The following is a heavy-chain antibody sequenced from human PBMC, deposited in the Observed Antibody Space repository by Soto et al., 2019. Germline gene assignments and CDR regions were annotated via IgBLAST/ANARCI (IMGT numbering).Heavy chain of an antibody. D-gene: IGHD3-10*01. CDR1: GFSFRTRA. CDR3: TTHEEGVPLARGFDC. Sequence: XGSLKLSCSASGFSFRTRAMSWVRQAPGKGLEWVASIRPGGDSTYYADSVKGRFAVSRDNSNNTLYLQMDSLRVEDTAMYYCTTHEEGVPLARGFDCSGQGALVTVSS. V-gene: IGHV3-23*01. CDR2: IRPGGDST. J-gene: IGHJ5*01.